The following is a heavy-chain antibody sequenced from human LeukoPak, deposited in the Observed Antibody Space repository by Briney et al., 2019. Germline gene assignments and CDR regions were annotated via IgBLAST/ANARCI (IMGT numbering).Heavy chain of an antibody. V-gene: IGHV4-30-4*08. CDR1: GGSISSGDYY. Sequence: PSQTLSLTCTVSGGSISSGDYYWSWIRQPPGKGLEWIGYIYYSGSTYYNPSLKGRVTISVDTSKNQFSLKLSSVTAADTAVYYCASTTSALYDAFDIWGQGTMVTVSS. J-gene: IGHJ3*02. CDR3: ASTTSALYDAFDI. D-gene: IGHD2-2*01. CDR2: IYYSGST.